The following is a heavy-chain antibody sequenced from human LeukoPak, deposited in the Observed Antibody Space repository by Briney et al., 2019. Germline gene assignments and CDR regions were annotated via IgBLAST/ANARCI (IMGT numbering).Heavy chain of an antibody. V-gene: IGHV4-59*01. CDR3: ARGRMGSSGWYDDY. CDR1: GGSISSYY. CDR2: IYYSGSP. J-gene: IGHJ4*02. Sequence: TTSETLSLTCTVSGGSISSYYWSWIRQPPGKGLEWIGYIYYSGSPNYNPSLKSRVIISVDTSNNQFSLNPSSVTAADTAVYYCARGRMGSSGWYDDYWGQGTLVTVSP. D-gene: IGHD6-19*01.